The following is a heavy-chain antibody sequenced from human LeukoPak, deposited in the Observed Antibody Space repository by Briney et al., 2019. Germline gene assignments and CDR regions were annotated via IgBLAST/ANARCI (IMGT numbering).Heavy chain of an antibody. CDR2: IYYSGST. D-gene: IGHD3-10*01. CDR1: GGSISSGGYS. J-gene: IGHJ4*02. V-gene: IGHV4-30-4*07. CDR3: ARESTMVRGVIAIGGIFDY. Sequence: SETLSLTCAVSGGSISSGGYSWSWIRQPPGKGLEWIGYIYYSGSTYYNPSLKSRVTISVDTSKNQFSLKLSSVTAADTAVYYCARESTMVRGVIAIGGIFDYWGQGTLVTVSS.